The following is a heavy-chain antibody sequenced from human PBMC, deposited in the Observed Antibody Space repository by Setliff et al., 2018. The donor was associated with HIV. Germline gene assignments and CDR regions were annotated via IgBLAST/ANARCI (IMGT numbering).Heavy chain of an antibody. CDR1: GFTFSTYG. J-gene: IGHJ4*02. CDR3: ATIVESSGYHGGNYFDF. D-gene: IGHD3-22*01. V-gene: IGHV3-30*02. Sequence: GGSLRLSCAVSGFTFSTYGMHWVRQAPGKGLEWVTFIEHDGGTTDYAAPVKGRFTISRDDSKNTLYLQMNSLRAEDTAVYYCATIVESSGYHGGNYFDFWGRGSLVTVSS. CDR2: IEHDGGTT.